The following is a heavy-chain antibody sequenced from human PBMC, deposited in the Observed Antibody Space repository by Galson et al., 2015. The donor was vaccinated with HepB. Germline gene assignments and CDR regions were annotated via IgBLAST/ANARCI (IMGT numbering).Heavy chain of an antibody. CDR2: ISYDGSNK. V-gene: IGHV3-30-3*01. CDR1: GFTFSSYA. J-gene: IGHJ4*02. Sequence: SLRLSCAASGFTFSSYAMHWVRQAPGKGLEWVAVISYDGSNKYYADSVEGRFTISRDNSKNTLYLQMNSLRAEDTAVYYCAGQVAGTNGGDYWGQGTLVTVSS. CDR3: AGQVAGTNGGDY. D-gene: IGHD6-19*01.